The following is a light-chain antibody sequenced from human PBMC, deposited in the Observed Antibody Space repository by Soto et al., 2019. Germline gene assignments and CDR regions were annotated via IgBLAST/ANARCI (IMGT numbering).Light chain of an antibody. CDR3: QHYNYWPYT. V-gene: IGKV3-15*01. CDR2: GAS. Sequence: EIVMTQSPATLSVSPEERATLSCRASQSVSSNLAWYQQRPGQAPRLLIYGASTRATGIAARFSGSGSGTEFTLTISSLQSEDFAIYYCQHYNYWPYTFGQGTKLEIK. CDR1: QSVSSN. J-gene: IGKJ2*01.